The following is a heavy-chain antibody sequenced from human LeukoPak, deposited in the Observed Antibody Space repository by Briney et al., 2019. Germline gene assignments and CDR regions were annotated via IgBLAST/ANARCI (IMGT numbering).Heavy chain of an antibody. D-gene: IGHD6-13*01. J-gene: IGHJ6*02. CDR1: GGSISSYY. Sequence: SETLSLTCTVSGGSISSYYWSWIRQPPGKGLEWIGYIYYSGSTNYNPSLKSRVTISVDTSKNQFSLKLSSVTAADTAVYYCARARYSSSWYPLNLYYYYGMDVWGQGTTVTVSS. CDR3: ARARYSSSWYPLNLYYYYGMDV. V-gene: IGHV4-59*01. CDR2: IYYSGST.